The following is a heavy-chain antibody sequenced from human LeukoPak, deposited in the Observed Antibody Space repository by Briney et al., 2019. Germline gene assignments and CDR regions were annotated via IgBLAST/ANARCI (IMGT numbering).Heavy chain of an antibody. D-gene: IGHD2-15*01. CDR2: INHSGST. J-gene: IGHJ6*03. V-gene: IGHV4-34*01. Sequence: PSETLSLTCAVYGGSFSGYYWSWIRQPPGKGLEWIGEINHSGSTNYNPSLKSRVTISVDTSKNQFSLKLSSVTAADTAVYYCARRGVNCSGGSCYFPYYYYMDVWGKGTTVTISS. CDR1: GGSFSGYY. CDR3: ARRGVNCSGGSCYFPYYYYMDV.